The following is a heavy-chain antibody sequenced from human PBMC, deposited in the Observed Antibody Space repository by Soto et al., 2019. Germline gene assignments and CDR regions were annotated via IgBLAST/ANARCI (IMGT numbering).Heavy chain of an antibody. Sequence: GGSLRLSCAASGFTFSSYWMHWVRQVPGKGLVWVSRISGDGSSTDYADSVKGRFTISRDNAKNTLYLQMDSLRAEDMAVYYCARGIGYSAQDYWGQGTLVTVSS. CDR2: ISGDGSST. CDR3: ARGIGYSAQDY. D-gene: IGHD1-1*01. V-gene: IGHV3-74*01. J-gene: IGHJ4*02. CDR1: GFTFSSYW.